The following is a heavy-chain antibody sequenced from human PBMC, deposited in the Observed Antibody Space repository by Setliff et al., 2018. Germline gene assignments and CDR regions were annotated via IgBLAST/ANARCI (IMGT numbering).Heavy chain of an antibody. CDR2: VNPKNGGI. J-gene: IGHJ3*02. V-gene: IGHV1-2*06. Sequence: ASVKVSCKTSGFRFTNFGFSWVRQAPGQGPEWMGRVNPKNGGILYSQKFEGRVSMTGDRTISTVYMDLRSLTFDDTAVYYRARPRSNYNRGAFSIWGQGTMVTVSS. CDR1: GFRFTNFG. CDR3: ARPRSNYNRGAFSI. D-gene: IGHD3-10*01.